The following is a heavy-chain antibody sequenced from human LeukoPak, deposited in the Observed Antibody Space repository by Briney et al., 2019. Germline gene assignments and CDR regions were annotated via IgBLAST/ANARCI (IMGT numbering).Heavy chain of an antibody. CDR1: GYTFTSYG. Sequence: ASVKVSCKASGYTFTSYGISWVRQAPGQGLEWMGWISAYNGNTNYAQKLQGRVTMTTDTSTSTAYVELRSLRSNDTAVYYCARYRATYGGNSFDYWGQGTLVTVSS. D-gene: IGHD4-23*01. J-gene: IGHJ4*02. V-gene: IGHV1-18*01. CDR3: ARYRATYGGNSFDY. CDR2: ISAYNGNT.